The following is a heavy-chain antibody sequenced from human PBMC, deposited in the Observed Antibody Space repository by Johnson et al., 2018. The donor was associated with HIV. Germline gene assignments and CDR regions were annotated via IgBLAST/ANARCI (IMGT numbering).Heavy chain of an antibody. J-gene: IGHJ3*02. Sequence: MQLVESGGGLVKPGGSLRLSCAASGFTFSNAWMSWVRQAPGKGLEWVSLIYSGGSTYYADSVKGRFTISRDNSKNTLYLQMNSLRAEDTAVYYCARDNIVLMVGGAFDIWGQGTMVTVSS. CDR3: ARDNIVLMVGGAFDI. CDR2: IYSGGST. V-gene: IGHV3-66*02. CDR1: GFTFSNAW. D-gene: IGHD2-8*01.